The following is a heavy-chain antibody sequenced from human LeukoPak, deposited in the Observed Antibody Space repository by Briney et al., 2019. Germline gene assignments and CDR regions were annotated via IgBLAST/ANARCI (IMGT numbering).Heavy chain of an antibody. V-gene: IGHV3-33*01. D-gene: IGHD3-10*01. CDR1: GFTFSSYG. CDR3: ARGQNYGSGSPDY. Sequence: PGGSLRLSCAASGFTFSSYGMHWVRQAPGKGLEWVAVIWYDGSNIYYADSVKGRFTISRDNSKNTLYLQMNSLRAEDTAVYYCARGQNYGSGSPDYWGQGTLVTVSS. CDR2: IWYDGSNI. J-gene: IGHJ4*02.